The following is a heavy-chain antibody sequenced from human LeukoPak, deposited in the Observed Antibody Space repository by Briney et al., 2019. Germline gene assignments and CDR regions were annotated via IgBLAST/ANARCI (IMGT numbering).Heavy chain of an antibody. V-gene: IGHV3-30*04. CDR1: GFTFSSYA. Sequence: PGGSLRLSCAASGFTFSSYAMHWVRQAPGKGLEWVAVISYDGSNKYYADSVKGRFTISRDNSKNTLYLQMNSLRAEDTAVYYCARGVATNRYYFDYWGQGTLVTVSS. J-gene: IGHJ4*02. CDR3: ARGVATNRYYFDY. CDR2: ISYDGSNK. D-gene: IGHD5-12*01.